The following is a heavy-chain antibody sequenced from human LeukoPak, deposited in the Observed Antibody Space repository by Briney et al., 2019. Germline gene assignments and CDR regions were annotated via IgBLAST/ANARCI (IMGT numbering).Heavy chain of an antibody. J-gene: IGHJ4*02. D-gene: IGHD3-22*01. V-gene: IGHV3-48*02. CDR1: GFTFSSYS. Sequence: PGGSLRLSCAASGFTFSSYSMNWVRQAPGKGLEWVSYISSSSSTIYYADSVKGRFTISRDSAKNSLYLQMNSLRDEDTAVYYCATPLDYYDSSGYHQGGDWGQGTLVTVSS. CDR3: ATPLDYYDSSGYHQGGD. CDR2: ISSSSSTI.